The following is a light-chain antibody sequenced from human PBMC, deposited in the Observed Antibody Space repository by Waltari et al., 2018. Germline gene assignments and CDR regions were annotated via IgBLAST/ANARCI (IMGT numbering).Light chain of an antibody. CDR3: QLRTGWPMT. J-gene: IGKJ5*01. CDR1: QRVSNS. V-gene: IGKV3-11*01. Sequence: EVVLTQSPATLSLSPGERATLSCRASQRVSNSLAWYRQKPGQAPSLLIYDASTSAAGSPGRFSGSGSGTDFTLTISSLEPEDFAVYYCQLRTGWPMTFGQGTRLEIK. CDR2: DAS.